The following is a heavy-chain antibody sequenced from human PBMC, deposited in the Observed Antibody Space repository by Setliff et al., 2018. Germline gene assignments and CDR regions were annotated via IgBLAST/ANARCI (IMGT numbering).Heavy chain of an antibody. J-gene: IGHJ4*02. CDR2: VSYGGST. Sequence: SETLSLTCAVSGAAISTYHWSWLRQPPGKGLEWIGYVSYGGSTKYNPSLESRVTISVDTSKNQFSPKLDSVIVADTAVYYCASNPFNSGPPYYFDYWGQGTLVTVSS. D-gene: IGHD6-19*01. CDR3: ASNPFNSGPPYYFDY. V-gene: IGHV4-59*08. CDR1: GAAISTYH.